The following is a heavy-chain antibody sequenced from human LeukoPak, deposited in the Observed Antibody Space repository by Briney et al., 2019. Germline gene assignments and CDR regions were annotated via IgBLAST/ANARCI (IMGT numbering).Heavy chain of an antibody. CDR3: ARSPEMATIWYYYYGMDV. Sequence: GASVKVSCKASGGTFSSYAISWVRQAPGQGLEWMGGIIPIFGTANYAQKFQGRVTITADESTSTACMELSSLRSEDTAVYYCARSPEMATIWYYYYGMDVWGQGTTVTVSS. V-gene: IGHV1-69*13. D-gene: IGHD5-24*01. CDR1: GGTFSSYA. J-gene: IGHJ6*02. CDR2: IIPIFGTA.